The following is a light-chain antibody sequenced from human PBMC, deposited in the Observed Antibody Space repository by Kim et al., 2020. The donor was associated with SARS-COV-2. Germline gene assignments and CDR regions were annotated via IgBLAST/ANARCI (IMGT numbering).Light chain of an antibody. CDR1: KLGDKY. V-gene: IGLV3-1*01. J-gene: IGLJ1*01. Sequence: SVSPGQTASITCSGDKLGDKYASWYQQKPGQSPVLVIFRDNRRPSGIPERFSGSNSGNTATLTISGTQAMGEADYYCQAWDSSIYVFGTGTKVTVL. CDR3: QAWDSSIYV. CDR2: RDN.